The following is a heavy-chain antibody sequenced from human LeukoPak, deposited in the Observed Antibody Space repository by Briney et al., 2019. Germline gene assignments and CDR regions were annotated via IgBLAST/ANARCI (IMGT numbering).Heavy chain of an antibody. CDR3: ARGGGYGSGSYAYY. D-gene: IGHD3-10*01. CDR1: GGSFSGYY. Sequence: SETLSLTCAVYGGSFSGYYWSWIRQPPGKGLEWIGEINHSGSTNYNPSLKSRVTISVDTSKNQFSLKLSSVTAADTAVYYCARGGGYGSGSYAYYWGQGTLVTVPS. CDR2: INHSGST. J-gene: IGHJ4*02. V-gene: IGHV4-34*01.